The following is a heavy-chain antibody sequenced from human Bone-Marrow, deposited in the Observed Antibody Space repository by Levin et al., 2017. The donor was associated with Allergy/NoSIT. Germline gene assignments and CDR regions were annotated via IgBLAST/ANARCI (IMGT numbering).Heavy chain of an antibody. CDR3: AAAYSSGSYDDNWFDP. Sequence: ASVKVSCKASGFTFTSSAMQWVRQARGQRLEWIGWIVVGSGNTNYAQKFQERVTITRDMSTSTAYMELSSLRSEDTAVYYCAAAYSSGSYDDNWFDPWGQGTLVTVSS. CDR2: IVVGSGNT. CDR1: GFTFTSSA. J-gene: IGHJ5*02. D-gene: IGHD3-10*01. V-gene: IGHV1-58*02.